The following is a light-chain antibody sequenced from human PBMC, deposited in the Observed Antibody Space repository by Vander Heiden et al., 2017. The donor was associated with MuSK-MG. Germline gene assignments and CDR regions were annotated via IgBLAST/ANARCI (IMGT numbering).Light chain of an antibody. J-gene: IGLJ1*01. CDR3: CSYAGGFFV. CDR1: SNDVGIYNF. CDR2: DVS. V-gene: IGLV2-11*01. Sequence: QSALTQPRSVSGSPGQSVTISCTGTSNDVGIYNFVSWYQQHPVKAPKLMIFDVSKRPSGVPDRFSGSKSGNTASLTISGLQADDEADYYCCSYAGGFFVFGTGTKVTVL.